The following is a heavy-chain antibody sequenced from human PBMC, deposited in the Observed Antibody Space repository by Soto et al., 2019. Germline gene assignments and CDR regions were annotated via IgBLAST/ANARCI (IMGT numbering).Heavy chain of an antibody. CDR2: IYSGGST. D-gene: IGHD2-2*01. Sequence: LRLSCAASGFTVSSNYMSWVRQAPGKGLEWVSVIYSGGSTYYADSVKGRFTISRHNSKNTLYLQMNSLRAEDTAVYYCARAVVAYYYYYMDVWGKGTTVTVSS. V-gene: IGHV3-53*04. CDR3: ARAVVAYYYYYMDV. J-gene: IGHJ6*03. CDR1: GFTVSSNY.